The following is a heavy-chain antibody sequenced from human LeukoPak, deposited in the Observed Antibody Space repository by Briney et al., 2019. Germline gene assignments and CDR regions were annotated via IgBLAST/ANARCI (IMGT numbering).Heavy chain of an antibody. CDR3: VKDQDYHYMDV. Sequence: SCKASGGTFSSYAISWVRQAPGKGLEWVSVVSASGTSTHYADSVKGRFTISRDNSKNILYLQMNSLRVEDTAIYYCVKDQDYHYMDVWGTGTTVTVSS. V-gene: IGHV3-23*01. J-gene: IGHJ6*03. CDR2: VSASGTST. CDR1: GGTFSSYA.